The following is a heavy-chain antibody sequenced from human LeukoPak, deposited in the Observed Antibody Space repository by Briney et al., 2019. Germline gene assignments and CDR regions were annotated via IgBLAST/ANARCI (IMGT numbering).Heavy chain of an antibody. J-gene: IGHJ4*02. CDR2: ISSSSSEI. D-gene: IGHD3-10*01. Sequence: GGSLRLSCAASGFTLSSYNMNWVRQAPGKGLEWVSSISSSSSEIYYADSVKGRFTISRDNAKNSLFLQMNSLRAEDTAVYYCARADWFRAFDYWGQGTPVTVSS. CDR1: GFTLSSYN. V-gene: IGHV3-21*01. CDR3: ARADWFRAFDY.